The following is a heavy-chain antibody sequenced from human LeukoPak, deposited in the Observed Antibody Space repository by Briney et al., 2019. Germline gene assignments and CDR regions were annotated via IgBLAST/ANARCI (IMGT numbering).Heavy chain of an antibody. CDR2: ISSDGGST. J-gene: IGHJ6*02. Sequence: GRSLRLSCAASGFTFSMYAMHWVRQAPGKGLEYVSAISSDGGSTYYANSVKGRFTISRDNSKNTLYLQMGSLRAEDMAVYYCVNYGMDVWGQGTTVTVSS. CDR1: GFTFSMYA. V-gene: IGHV3-64*01. CDR3: VNYGMDV.